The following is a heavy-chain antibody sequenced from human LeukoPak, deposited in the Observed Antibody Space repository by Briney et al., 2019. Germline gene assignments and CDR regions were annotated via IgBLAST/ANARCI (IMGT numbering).Heavy chain of an antibody. CDR1: GGSMSSGSYY. V-gene: IGHV4-39*01. D-gene: IGHD4/OR15-4a*01. J-gene: IGHJ5*02. Sequence: SETLSLTCSVSGGSMSSGSYYWGWIRQPPGKGLEWIGTIYYSGSAYYSPSLKSRVTISVDKSEKQFSLKLNSVTAADTAVYYCARHDLADYSSFDPWGQGALVTVSS. CDR3: ARHDLADYSSFDP. CDR2: IYYSGSA.